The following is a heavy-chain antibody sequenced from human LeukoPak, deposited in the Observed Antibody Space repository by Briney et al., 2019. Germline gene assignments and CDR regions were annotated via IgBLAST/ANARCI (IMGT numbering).Heavy chain of an antibody. D-gene: IGHD2-2*01. CDR1: GYTFTGYY. V-gene: IGHV1-2*02. J-gene: IGHJ4*02. CDR3: ASDIVVVPAAMDDY. Sequence: ASVKVSCKASGYTFTGYYMHWVRQAPGQGLEWMGWINPNSGGTNYAQKFQGSVTMTRDTSISTAYMELSRLRSDDTAVYYCASDIVVVPAAMDDYWGQGTLVTVSS. CDR2: INPNSGGT.